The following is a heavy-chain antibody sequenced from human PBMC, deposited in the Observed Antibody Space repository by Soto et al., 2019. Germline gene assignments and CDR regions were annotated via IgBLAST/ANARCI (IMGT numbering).Heavy chain of an antibody. CDR2: ISWNSGSI. V-gene: IGHV3-9*01. D-gene: IGHD6-6*01. Sequence: EVQLVESGGGLVQPGRSLRLSCAASGFTFDDYAMHWVRQAPGKGLEWVSGISWNSGSIGYADSVKGRFTISRDNAKNSLYLQMNSLRAEDTALYYCAKDMSYISSSWSSFYWGQGTLVTVSS. J-gene: IGHJ4*02. CDR1: GFTFDDYA. CDR3: AKDMSYISSSWSSFY.